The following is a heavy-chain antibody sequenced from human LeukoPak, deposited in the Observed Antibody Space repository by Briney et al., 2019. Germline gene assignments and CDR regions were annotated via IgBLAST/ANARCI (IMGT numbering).Heavy chain of an antibody. J-gene: IGHJ4*02. V-gene: IGHV3-23*01. CDR3: AKDRLVYYYDSSGSFDY. CDR1: GFTFSSYA. D-gene: IGHD3-22*01. CDR2: ISGSGGST. Sequence: GGSLRLSCAASGFTFSSYAMSWVRQAPGKGLEWVSAISGSGGSTYYADSVKGRFTISRDNSKNTLYLQMNSLRAEDTAVYYCAKDRLVYYYDSSGSFDYWGQGTLVTVSS.